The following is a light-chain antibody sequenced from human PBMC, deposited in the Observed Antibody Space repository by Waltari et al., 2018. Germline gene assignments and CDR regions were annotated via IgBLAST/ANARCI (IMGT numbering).Light chain of an antibody. Sequence: EIVLTQSPDTLSLSPGDRATLPSRASQTINNNGLAWFQQKSGQAPRLLIYGVSRRAPGIPDRFRGAGAATDFTLTIARLEPEDFAVYYCHQHGRSLPWLFGQGTKVEIK. CDR2: GVS. V-gene: IGKV3-20*01. J-gene: IGKJ1*01. CDR1: QTINNNG. CDR3: HQHGRSLPWL.